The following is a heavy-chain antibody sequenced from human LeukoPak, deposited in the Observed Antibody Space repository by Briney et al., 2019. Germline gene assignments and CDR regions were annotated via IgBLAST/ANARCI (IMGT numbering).Heavy chain of an antibody. Sequence: GGSLRLSCLASGFTFSDYYMSWVRQAPGKGLEWISYMSSRGYPTYYAESVKGRFTISRDNAKNTLYLQMHNLRTDDSAVYFCARVGIALTSPFDYWGLGTLVAVSS. D-gene: IGHD1-1*01. J-gene: IGHJ4*02. CDR1: GFTFSDYY. CDR3: ARVGIALTSPFDY. V-gene: IGHV3-11*01. CDR2: MSSRGYPT.